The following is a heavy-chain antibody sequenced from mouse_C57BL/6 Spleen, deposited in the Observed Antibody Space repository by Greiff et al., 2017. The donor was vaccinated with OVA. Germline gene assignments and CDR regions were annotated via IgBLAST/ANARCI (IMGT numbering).Heavy chain of an antibody. CDR1: GYTFTSYW. D-gene: IGHD1-1*01. CDR3: ARRGTVETSMDY. Sequence: VQLQQPGAELVKPGASVKMSCKASGYTFTSYWITWVKQRPGQGLEWIGDIYPGSGSTNYNENFKSKATLTVDTSSSTAYMQLSSLTSEDSAVYYCARRGTVETSMDYWGQGTSVTVSS. V-gene: IGHV1-55*01. CDR2: IYPGSGST. J-gene: IGHJ4*01.